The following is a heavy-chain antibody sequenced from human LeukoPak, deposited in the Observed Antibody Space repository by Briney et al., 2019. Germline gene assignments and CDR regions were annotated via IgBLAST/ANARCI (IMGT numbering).Heavy chain of an antibody. J-gene: IGHJ4*02. CDR3: AKDHTITIFGTFYFDY. V-gene: IGHV3-30*02. CDR2: IQHDGSNK. Sequence: GGSLRLSCAASGFTFSSYGMHWVRQAPGKGLEWVAFIQHDGSNKYYADSVKGRFTISRDNSKNTLYLQMNSLRAEDTAVYYCAKDHTITIFGTFYFDYWGQGTLVAVSS. D-gene: IGHD3-3*01. CDR1: GFTFSSYG.